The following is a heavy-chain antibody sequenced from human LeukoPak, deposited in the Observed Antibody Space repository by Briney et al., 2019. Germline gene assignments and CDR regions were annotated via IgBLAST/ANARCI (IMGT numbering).Heavy chain of an antibody. CDR2: ITGDSKYI. Sequence: GGSLRLSCAASGFTFSSYSMNWVRQAPGKGLEWVSSITGDSKYIYYADSVRGRFTISRDNAKNSLYLQMNSLRAEDTAVYYCARTWEEYYFDYWGQGTLVTVSS. CDR1: GFTFSSYS. J-gene: IGHJ4*02. V-gene: IGHV3-21*01. CDR3: ARTWEEYYFDY. D-gene: IGHD1-26*01.